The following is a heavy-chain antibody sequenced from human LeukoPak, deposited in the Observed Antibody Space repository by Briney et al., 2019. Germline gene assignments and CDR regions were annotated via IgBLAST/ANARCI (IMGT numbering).Heavy chain of an antibody. Sequence: GGSLRLSCAASGFTFSAYWMSWLRQAPGRGLEWVASIKQDGGEKYYVDSVMGRFTISKDNAKNSLYLQMNSLRVEDTAVYYCARDMHSSYEYWGQGTLASVSS. CDR2: IKQDGGEK. D-gene: IGHD2-2*01. CDR3: ARDMHSSYEY. V-gene: IGHV3-7*05. CDR1: GFTFSAYW. J-gene: IGHJ4*02.